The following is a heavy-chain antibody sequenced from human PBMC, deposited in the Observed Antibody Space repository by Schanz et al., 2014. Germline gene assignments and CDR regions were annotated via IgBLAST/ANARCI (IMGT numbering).Heavy chain of an antibody. Sequence: EVQLVESGGGLIQPGGSQRLSCAVSGFTVNTNYMSWVRQAPGKGLEWISSMYINSGSTQYADSVKGRFIISRDSSKNTLFLQMNSLRAEDTAVYFCARDGGRDGYNLAFDVWGQGTLVTVSS. CDR1: GFTVNTNY. V-gene: IGHV3-53*01. J-gene: IGHJ3*01. CDR3: ARDGGRDGYNLAFDV. CDR2: MYINSGST. D-gene: IGHD5-12*01.